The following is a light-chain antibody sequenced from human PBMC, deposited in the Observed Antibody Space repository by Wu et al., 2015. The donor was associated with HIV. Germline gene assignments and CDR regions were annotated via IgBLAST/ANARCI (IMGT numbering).Light chain of an antibody. CDR3: QQYGSSPYT. Sequence: EIVLTQSPGTLSLSPGERATLSCRASQSVSSSYLAWYQQKPGQAPRLLIYGASNRATGTPDRFSGSGSGTDFTLTIIKLEPEDFAVYFCQQYGSSPYTFGQGTKLEIK. CDR1: QSVSSSY. J-gene: IGKJ2*01. CDR2: GAS. V-gene: IGKV3-20*01.